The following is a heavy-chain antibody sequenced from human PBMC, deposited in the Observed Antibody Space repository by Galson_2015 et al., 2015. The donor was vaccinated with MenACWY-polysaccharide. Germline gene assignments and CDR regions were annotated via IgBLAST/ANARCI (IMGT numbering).Heavy chain of an antibody. V-gene: IGHV1-8*01. CDR3: ARGGRRGVWYEGDY. D-gene: IGHD6-19*01. Sequence: SVKVSCKGSGYTFTTIAINWVRQASGQGLEWMAWMSPTSGNTGSAQKFQGRVTMTWNTSISTAYMELSSLRSEDTAVYYCARGGRRGVWYEGDYWGQGTLVTVSS. CDR1: GYTFTTIA. J-gene: IGHJ4*02. CDR2: MSPTSGNT.